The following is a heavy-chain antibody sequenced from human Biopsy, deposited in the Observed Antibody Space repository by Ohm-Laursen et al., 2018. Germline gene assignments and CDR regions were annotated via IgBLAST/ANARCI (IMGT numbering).Heavy chain of an antibody. CDR3: ARDLPSSYYYAMDV. Sequence: TLSLTCTVSGASITSYYWSWIRQPAGKGLEWIGHTYKGGNTNHNPSLKSRVSMSVDTSKNQLSLTLRSVTAADTAVYYCARDLPSSYYYAMDVWGQGTTATVSS. J-gene: IGHJ6*02. CDR2: TYKGGNT. V-gene: IGHV4-4*07. CDR1: GASITSYY.